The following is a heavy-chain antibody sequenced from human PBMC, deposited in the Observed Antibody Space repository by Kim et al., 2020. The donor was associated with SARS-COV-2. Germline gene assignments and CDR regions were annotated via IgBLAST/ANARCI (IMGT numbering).Heavy chain of an antibody. J-gene: IGHJ6*02. V-gene: IGHV3-7*01. CDR1: GFTFSSYW. CDR2: IKQDGSEK. CDR3: ARDRGGWESYYYYYGMDV. Sequence: GGSLRLSCAASGFTFSSYWMSWVRQAPGKGLEWVANIKQDGSEKYYVDSVKGRFTISRDNAKNSLYLQMNSLRAEDTAVYYCARDRGGWESYYYYYGMDVWGQGTTVTVSS. D-gene: IGHD6-19*01.